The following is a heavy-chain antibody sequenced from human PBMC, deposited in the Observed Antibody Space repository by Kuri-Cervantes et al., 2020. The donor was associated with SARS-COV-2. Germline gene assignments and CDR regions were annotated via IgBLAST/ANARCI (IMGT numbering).Heavy chain of an antibody. J-gene: IGHJ6*02. Sequence: GASLKISWKASGYRFTTYWIGWVRQMPGKGLEWMGIIYPGDFDTRYNPSFQGQVTISADKSISTAYLQWNSLKASDSAIYYCARRGTIFWGVDVWGQGTTVTVSS. CDR1: GYRFTTYW. CDR2: IYPGDFDT. V-gene: IGHV5-51*01. D-gene: IGHD3-9*01. CDR3: ARRGTIFWGVDV.